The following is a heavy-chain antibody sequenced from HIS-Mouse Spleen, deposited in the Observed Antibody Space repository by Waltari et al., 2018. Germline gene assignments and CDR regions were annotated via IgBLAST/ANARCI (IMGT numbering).Heavy chain of an antibody. D-gene: IGHD1-26*01. CDR1: GGSFSGYY. J-gene: IGHJ1*01. CDR2: INHSGST. CDR3: ARGALRGSYYWGEYFQH. Sequence: QVQLQQWGAGLLKPSETLSLTCAVYGGSFSGYYWSWIRQPPGKGLEWIGEINHSGSTNYNPSIKSRGTISVDTSKNQFSLKLSSVTAADTAVYYCARGALRGSYYWGEYFQHWGQGTLVTVSS. V-gene: IGHV4-34*01.